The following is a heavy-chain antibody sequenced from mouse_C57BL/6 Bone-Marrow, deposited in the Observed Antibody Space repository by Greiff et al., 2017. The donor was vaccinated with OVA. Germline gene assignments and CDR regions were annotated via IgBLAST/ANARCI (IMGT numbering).Heavy chain of an antibody. CDR3: ARNGNYVPLYAMDY. Sequence: QVQLQQSGAELARPGASVKLSCKASGYTFTSYGISWVKQRTGQGLEWIGEIYPRSSNTYYNEKFKGKVTLTADKSTSTAYMELRSLTSEDSAVYCCARNGNYVPLYAMDYWGQGASVTVSS. CDR2: IYPRSSNT. J-gene: IGHJ4*01. CDR1: GYTFTSYG. D-gene: IGHD2-1*01. V-gene: IGHV1-81*01.